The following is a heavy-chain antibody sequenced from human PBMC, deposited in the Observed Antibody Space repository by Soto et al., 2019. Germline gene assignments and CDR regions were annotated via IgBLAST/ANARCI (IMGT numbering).Heavy chain of an antibody. CDR3: VKERSSGSGSSYDS. D-gene: IGHD1-26*01. Sequence: VQLLESGGGVIQPGGSLRLSCATAEFDFSNYAMGWVRQAPGKGLEWVSHITASGATTYYANSVKGRFTISRDNSKNALYLQMRALRVDDTARYFCVKERSSGSGSSYDSWGQGTLVTVSS. J-gene: IGHJ4*02. CDR2: ITASGATT. V-gene: IGHV3-23*01. CDR1: EFDFSNYA.